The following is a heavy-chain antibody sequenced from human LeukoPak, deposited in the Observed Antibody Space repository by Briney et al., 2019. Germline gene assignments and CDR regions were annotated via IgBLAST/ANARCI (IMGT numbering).Heavy chain of an antibody. Sequence: SGGSLSHFCAASGFAFISFAMGWVRQSPGKGLEWLSTINGGGNTTFYADSVKGRFTISRDNSKNTLYLHMDSLRPDDTAIYYCTKELHVAVAVADYYYFNMDDWGSGTVVTVSS. V-gene: IGHV3-23*01. J-gene: IGHJ6*03. CDR3: TKELHVAVAVADYYYFNMDD. D-gene: IGHD6-19*01. CDR1: GFAFISFA. CDR2: INGGGNTT.